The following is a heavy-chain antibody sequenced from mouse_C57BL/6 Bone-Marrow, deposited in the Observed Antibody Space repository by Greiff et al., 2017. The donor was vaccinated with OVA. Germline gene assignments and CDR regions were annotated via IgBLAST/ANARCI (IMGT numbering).Heavy chain of an antibody. V-gene: IGHV1-81*01. CDR2: IYPRSGNT. J-gene: IGHJ1*01. D-gene: IGHD1-1*01. CDR3: AIGGSNYWYFDV. CDR1: GYTFTSYG. Sequence: LVESGAELARPGASVKLSCKASGYTFTSYGISWVKQRTGQGLEWIGEIYPRSGNTYYNEKFKGKATLTADKSSSTAYMELRSLTSEDSAVYFCAIGGSNYWYFDVWGAGTTVTVSS.